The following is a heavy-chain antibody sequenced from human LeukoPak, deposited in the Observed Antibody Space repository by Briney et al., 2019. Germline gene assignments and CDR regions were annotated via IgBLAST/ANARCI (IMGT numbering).Heavy chain of an antibody. V-gene: IGHV4-59*01. CDR3: AREAVVVREWNMVRGPLDY. CDR2: IYYSGST. J-gene: IGHJ4*02. CDR1: GGSISSYY. Sequence: SETLSLTCTVSGGSISSYYWSWIRQPPGKGLEWIGHIYYSGSTNYNPSLKSRVTISVDTSKKQFSLKLSSVTAADTAVYYCAREAVVVREWNMVRGPLDYWGQGTLVTVSS. D-gene: IGHD3-10*01.